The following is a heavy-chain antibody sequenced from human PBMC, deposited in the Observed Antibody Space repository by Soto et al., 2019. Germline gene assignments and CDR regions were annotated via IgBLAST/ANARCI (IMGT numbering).Heavy chain of an antibody. V-gene: IGHV3-20*04. CDR2: INWNGGST. Sequence: EVQLVVSGGGVVRPGGFLRLSCAASGFTFDDYGMSWVRQAPGKGLEWVSGINWNGGSTGYADSVKGRFTISRDNSKNSLYLQMNILRAEDTSLYYCATENSITMIVGGLGYWGQGTLVTVAA. J-gene: IGHJ4*02. CDR1: GFTFDDYG. CDR3: ATENSITMIVGGLGY. D-gene: IGHD3-22*01.